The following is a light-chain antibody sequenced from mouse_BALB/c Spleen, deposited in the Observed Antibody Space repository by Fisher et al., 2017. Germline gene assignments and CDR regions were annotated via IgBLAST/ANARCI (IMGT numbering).Light chain of an antibody. CDR1: SSVSSSY. V-gene: IGKV4-74*01. Sequence: IVITQSPAIMSASLGERVTMTCTASSSVSSSYLHWYQQKPGSSPKLWIYSTSNLASGVPARFSGSGSGTSYSLTIGTMEAEDVATYYCQQWSSNPLTFGAGTKLELK. CDR3: QQWSSNPLT. CDR2: STS. J-gene: IGKJ5*01.